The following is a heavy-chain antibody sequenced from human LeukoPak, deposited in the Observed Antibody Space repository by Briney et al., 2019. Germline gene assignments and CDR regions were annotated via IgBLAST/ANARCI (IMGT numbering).Heavy chain of an antibody. CDR3: ARHGSGWRFDY. J-gene: IGHJ4*02. CDR2: IYHSGST. CDR1: GGSISSSSYY. Sequence: PSETLSLTCTVSGGSISSSSYYWGWIRQPPGKGLEWIGIIYHSGSTYYNPSLKSRVTISVDTSKNQLSLKLSSVTAADTAVYYCARHGSGWRFDYWGQGTLVTVSS. V-gene: IGHV4-39*01. D-gene: IGHD6-19*01.